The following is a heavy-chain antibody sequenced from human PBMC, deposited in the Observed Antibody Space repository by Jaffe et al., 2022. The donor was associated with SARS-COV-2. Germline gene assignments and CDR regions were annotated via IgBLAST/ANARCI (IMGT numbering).Heavy chain of an antibody. CDR1: GGSISSGNYY. CDR3: ARDRRFFFDF. J-gene: IGHJ4*02. V-gene: IGHV4-61*02. CDR2: IFTSGST. Sequence: QVQLRESGPGLVKPSQTLSLTCSVSGGSISSGNYYWSWIRRPAGKGLEWIGRIFTSGSTSYNPSLKSRVTISLDTSKNHFSLNLSSVTAADTAVYYCARDRRFFFDFWGQGTLVTVSS. D-gene: IGHD3-3*01.